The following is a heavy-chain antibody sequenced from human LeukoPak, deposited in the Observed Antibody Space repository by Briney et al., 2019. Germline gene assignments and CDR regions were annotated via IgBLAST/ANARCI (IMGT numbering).Heavy chain of an antibody. CDR3: ATPRGRATTPRFDY. D-gene: IGHD1-26*01. Sequence: GGSLRLSCAASGFTFSSYSMNWVRQAPGKGLEWVSSISSSSSYIYYADSVKGRFTISRDNAKNSLYLQMNSLRAEDTAVYYCATPRGRATTPRFDYWGQGTLVTVSS. J-gene: IGHJ4*02. V-gene: IGHV3-21*01. CDR2: ISSSSSYI. CDR1: GFTFSSYS.